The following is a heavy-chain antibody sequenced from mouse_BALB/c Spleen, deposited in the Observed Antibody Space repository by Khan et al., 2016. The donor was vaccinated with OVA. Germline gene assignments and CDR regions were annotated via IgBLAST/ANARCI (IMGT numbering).Heavy chain of an antibody. D-gene: IGHD2-1*01. J-gene: IGHJ1*01. CDR1: GFSFSSYT. CDR2: ISSGSTYT. V-gene: IGHV5-6-4*01. CDR3: TRDGNYAHWYFDV. Sequence: EVELVESGGGLVKPGGSLKLSCAASGFSFSSYTMSWVRPTPEKRLEWVATISSGSTYTYYPDSVKGRFTISRDNAKNTLYLQMSSLKSEDTAMYYCTRDGNYAHWYFDVWGAGTTVTVSS.